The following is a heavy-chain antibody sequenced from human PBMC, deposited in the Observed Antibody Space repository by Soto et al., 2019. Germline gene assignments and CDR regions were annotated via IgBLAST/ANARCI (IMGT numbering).Heavy chain of an antibody. J-gene: IGHJ4*02. CDR2: IYWNDDK. CDR3: AHTWGLPFDY. D-gene: IGHD3-16*01. V-gene: IGHV2-5*01. CDR1: GFSLRTTGVG. Sequence: QITLKESGPTLVEPTQTLTLTCTYSGFSLRTTGVGVGWIRQPPGKALEWLGIIYWNDDKRYRPSLKNRFTLTSDISKSQVVLTMTNMDPVDTDTYYCAHTWGLPFDYWGQGTVVIVSS.